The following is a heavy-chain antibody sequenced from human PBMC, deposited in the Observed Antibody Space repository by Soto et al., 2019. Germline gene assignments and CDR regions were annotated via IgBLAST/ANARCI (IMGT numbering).Heavy chain of an antibody. CDR1: GYTFTGYY. Sequence: ASVKVSCKASGYTFTGYYMHWVRQVPGQGLEWMGWINPNSGGTNYAQKFQGRVTMTRDTSISTAYMELSRLRSDDTAVYYCAPRMITFGGVIVDYWGQGTLVTVSS. V-gene: IGHV1-2*02. D-gene: IGHD3-16*02. CDR2: INPNSGGT. CDR3: APRMITFGGVIVDY. J-gene: IGHJ4*02.